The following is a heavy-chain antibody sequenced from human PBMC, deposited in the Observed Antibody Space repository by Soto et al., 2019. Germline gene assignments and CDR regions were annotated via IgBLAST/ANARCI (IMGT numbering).Heavy chain of an antibody. V-gene: IGHV3-21*01. CDR1: GFTFSSYS. J-gene: IGHJ4*02. D-gene: IGHD2-21*02. CDR2: ISSSSSYI. CDR3: AREAYCGGDCFRYFDY. Sequence: GGSLRLSCAASGFTFSSYSMNWVRQAPGKGLEWVSSISSSSSYIYYADSVKGRFTISRDNAKNSLYLQMNSLRAEDTAVYYCAREAYCGGDCFRYFDYWGQGTLVTVSS.